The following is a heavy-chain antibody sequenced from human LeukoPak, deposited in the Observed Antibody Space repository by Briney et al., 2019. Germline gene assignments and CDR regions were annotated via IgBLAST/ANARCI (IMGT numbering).Heavy chain of an antibody. V-gene: IGHV4-39*07. J-gene: IGHJ4*02. Sequence: PSETLSLTCIVSGGSLSSSSHYWGWIRQPPGTGLEWIGEINHSGSTNYNPSLKSRVTISVDTSKNQFSLKLSSVTAADTAVYYCARGRYYDILTGYYNGLFDYWGQGTLVTVSS. CDR1: GGSLSSSSHY. CDR3: ARGRYYDILTGYYNGLFDY. D-gene: IGHD3-9*01. CDR2: INHSGST.